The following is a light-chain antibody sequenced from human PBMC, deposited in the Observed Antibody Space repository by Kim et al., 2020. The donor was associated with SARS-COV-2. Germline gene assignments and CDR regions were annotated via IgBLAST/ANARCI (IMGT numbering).Light chain of an antibody. CDR2: GAS. CDR3: LQHNSYPIT. CDR1: QDIRND. V-gene: IGKV1-17*01. J-gene: IGKJ5*01. Sequence: DIQMTQSPSSLSASVGDRVTITCRASQDIRNDLGWYQQSPGRAPKRLIYGASSLQSGVPSRLSGSGSGTEFTLTISSLQPEDFATYFCLQHNSYPITFGQGTRLEIK.